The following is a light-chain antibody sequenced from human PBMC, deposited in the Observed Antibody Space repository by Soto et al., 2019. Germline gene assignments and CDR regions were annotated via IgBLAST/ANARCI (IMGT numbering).Light chain of an antibody. CDR2: DVS. J-gene: IGLJ2*01. CDR1: SSDVGGYNY. Sequence: QSVLTQPASVSGSPGPSITISCTGTSSDVGGYNYVSWYQQHPGKAPKLMIYDVSNRPSGVSNRFSGSKSGNTASLTISGRQAEDQADYYCSSYTSSSTLAVFGGGTKLTVL. CDR3: SSYTSSSTLAV. V-gene: IGLV2-14*01.